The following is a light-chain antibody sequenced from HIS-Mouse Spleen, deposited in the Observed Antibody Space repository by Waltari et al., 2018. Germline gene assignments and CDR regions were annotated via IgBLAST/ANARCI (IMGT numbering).Light chain of an antibody. CDR3: QQYGSSPWT. V-gene: IGKV3-20*01. J-gene: IGKJ1*01. Sequence: EIVLTPSPGTLSLSPWERATLSCRASQSVSSSYLAWYQQKPGQAPRLLIYGATTRPTGIPDRSSGSGSGTDFTLTISRLEPEDFAVYYCQQYGSSPWTFGQGTKVEIK. CDR1: QSVSSSY. CDR2: GAT.